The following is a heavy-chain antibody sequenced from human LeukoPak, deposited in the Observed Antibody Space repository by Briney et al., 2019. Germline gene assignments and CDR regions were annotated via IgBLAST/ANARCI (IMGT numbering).Heavy chain of an antibody. D-gene: IGHD6-19*01. Sequence: GGSLRLSCAASGFTFSSYGMHWVRQAPGKGLEWVAVISYDGSNKYYADSVKGRFTISRDNSKDTLYLQMNSLRAEDTAVYYCARDRYSSGWYGDFDCWGQGTLVTVSS. J-gene: IGHJ4*02. CDR1: GFTFSSYG. CDR3: ARDRYSSGWYGDFDC. CDR2: ISYDGSNK. V-gene: IGHV3-30*03.